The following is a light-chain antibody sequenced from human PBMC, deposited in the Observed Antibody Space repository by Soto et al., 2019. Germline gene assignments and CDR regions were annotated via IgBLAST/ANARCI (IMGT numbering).Light chain of an antibody. CDR3: QQRSNWPPFT. J-gene: IGKJ5*01. CDR1: QSVSSY. Sequence: EIVLTPTPGTLSLSPGERATLSCRASQSVSSYLAWYQQKPGQAPRLLIYDASNRATGIPARFSGSGSGTDFTLTISSLEPEDFAVYYCQQRSNWPPFTFGQGTRLEIK. V-gene: IGKV3-11*01. CDR2: DAS.